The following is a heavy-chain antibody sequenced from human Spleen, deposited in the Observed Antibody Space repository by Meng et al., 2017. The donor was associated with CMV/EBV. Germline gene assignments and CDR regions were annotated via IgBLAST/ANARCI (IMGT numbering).Heavy chain of an antibody. CDR1: GGSISSYY. V-gene: IGHV4-59*01. Sequence: SETLSLTCTVSGGSISSYYWSWIRQPPGKGLEWIGYIYYSGSTNYNPSLKSRVTISVDTSKNQFSLKLSSVTAADTAVYYCARDEGRGYDFWGDSISSGWFDPWGQGTLVTVSS. J-gene: IGHJ5*02. CDR2: IYYSGST. D-gene: IGHD3-3*01. CDR3: ARDEGRGYDFWGDSISSGWFDP.